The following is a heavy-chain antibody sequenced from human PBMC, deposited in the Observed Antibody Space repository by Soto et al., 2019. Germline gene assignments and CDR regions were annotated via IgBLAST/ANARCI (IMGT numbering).Heavy chain of an antibody. CDR1: GGSISSSSYY. J-gene: IGHJ6*02. CDR3: ARQGFGGYYYGMDV. Sequence: SETLSLTCTVSGGSISSSSYYWGWIRQPPGKGLEWIGSIYYSGSTYYNPSLKSRVTISVDTSKNQFSLKLSSVTAAGTAVYYCARQGFGGYYYGMDVWGQGTTVTVSS. D-gene: IGHD3-10*01. CDR2: IYYSGST. V-gene: IGHV4-39*01.